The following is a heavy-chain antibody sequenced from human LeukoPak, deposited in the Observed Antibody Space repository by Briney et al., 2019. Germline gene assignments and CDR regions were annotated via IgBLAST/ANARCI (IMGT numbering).Heavy chain of an antibody. J-gene: IGHJ4*02. V-gene: IGHV3-74*01. Sequence: PGGSLRLSCAASGFTFSTYWMHWVRQAPGKGLVWVSRINSDGSDTNYADSVKGRFTISRDNAKNTLYPQMNSLRAEDTAVYYCARARELATVGVDYWGQGTLVTVSS. CDR2: INSDGSDT. D-gene: IGHD5-24*01. CDR1: GFTFSTYW. CDR3: ARARELATVGVDY.